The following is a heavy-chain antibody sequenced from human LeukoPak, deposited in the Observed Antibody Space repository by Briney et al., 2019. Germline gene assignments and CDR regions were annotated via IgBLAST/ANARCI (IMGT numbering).Heavy chain of an antibody. CDR1: GFTFSNAW. CDR2: IKSKTDGGTT. J-gene: IGHJ4*02. V-gene: IGHV3-15*07. D-gene: IGHD2-15*01. Sequence: GGSLRLSCAASGFTFSNAWMNWVRQAPGKGLEWVGRIKSKTDGGTTDYAAPVKGRFTISRDDSKNTLYLQMNSLKTEDTAVYYCTTGGMDIVVVVAEDYWGQGTLVTVSS. CDR3: TTGGMDIVVVVAEDY.